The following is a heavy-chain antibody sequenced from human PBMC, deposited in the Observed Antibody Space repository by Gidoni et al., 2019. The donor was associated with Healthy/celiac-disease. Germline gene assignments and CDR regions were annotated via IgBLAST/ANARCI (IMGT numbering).Heavy chain of an antibody. J-gene: IGHJ3*02. V-gene: IGHV3-30*18. Sequence: QVQLVESGGGVVQPGRSLRLSCAASGFTFSSYGLHWVRQAPGKGLEWVAVISYDGSNKYYADSVKGRFTISRDNSKNTLYLQMNSLRAEDTAVYYCAKVENSWGYSSSWYVAFDIWGQGTMVTVSS. D-gene: IGHD6-13*01. CDR1: GFTFSSYG. CDR2: ISYDGSNK. CDR3: AKVENSWGYSSSWYVAFDI.